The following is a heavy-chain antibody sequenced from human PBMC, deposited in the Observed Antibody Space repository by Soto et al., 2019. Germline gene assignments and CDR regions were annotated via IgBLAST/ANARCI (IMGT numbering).Heavy chain of an antibody. V-gene: IGHV3-23*01. J-gene: IGHJ4*02. CDR3: AKESYQLLSSVTYFDY. CDR2: ISGSGGST. CDR1: GFTFSSYA. Sequence: PGGSLRLSCAASGFTFSSYAMSWVRQAPGKGLEWVSAISGSGGSTYYADSVKGRFTISRDNSKNTLYLQMNSLRAEDTAVYYCAKESYQLLSSVTYFDYWGQGTLVTVSS. D-gene: IGHD2-2*01.